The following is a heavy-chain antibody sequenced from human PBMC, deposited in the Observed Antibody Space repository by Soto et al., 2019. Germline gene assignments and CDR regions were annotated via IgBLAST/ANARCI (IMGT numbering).Heavy chain of an antibody. D-gene: IGHD6-13*01. Sequence: SVKVSCKASGGAFTDYIFDWLRQAPGQGLEWMGGIIPMFGTANYAQKFQGRVTITADKSTSTAYMELSSLRSEDTAVYYCARASGYSSSWYDYWGQGTLVTVSS. CDR3: ARASGYSSSWYDY. CDR1: GGAFTDYI. V-gene: IGHV1-69*06. CDR2: IIPMFGTA. J-gene: IGHJ4*02.